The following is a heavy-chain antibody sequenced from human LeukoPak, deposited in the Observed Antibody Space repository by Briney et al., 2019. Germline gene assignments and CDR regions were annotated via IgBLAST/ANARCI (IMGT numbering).Heavy chain of an antibody. D-gene: IGHD2-15*01. V-gene: IGHV4-34*01. Sequence: PSETLSLTCAVYGGSFSGYYWSWIRQPPGKGLEWIGEINHSGSTNYNPSLKSRVTISVDTSKNQFSLQLNSVTPEDTAVYYCAREEGGCSGGSCYSEFDPWGQGTLVTVSS. J-gene: IGHJ5*02. CDR1: GGSFSGYY. CDR3: AREEGGCSGGSCYSEFDP. CDR2: INHSGST.